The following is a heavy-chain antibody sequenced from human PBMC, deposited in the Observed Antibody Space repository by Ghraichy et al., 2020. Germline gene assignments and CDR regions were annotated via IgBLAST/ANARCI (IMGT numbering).Heavy chain of an antibody. D-gene: IGHD3-10*01. CDR1: GYTFTSYA. Sequence: ASVKVSCKASGYTFTSYAMHWVRQAPGQRLEWMGWINTGNGNTKYSQQFQGRVTITRDTSASTAYMELSSLRSEDTAVYFCARDFYNDFHYYNGMDVWGQGTTVTVSS. J-gene: IGHJ6*02. CDR2: INTGNGNT. CDR3: ARDFYNDFHYYNGMDV. V-gene: IGHV1-3*04.